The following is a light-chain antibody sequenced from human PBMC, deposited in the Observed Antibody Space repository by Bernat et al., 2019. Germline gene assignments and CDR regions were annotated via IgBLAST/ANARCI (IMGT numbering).Light chain of an antibody. CDR3: MQSMELPPT. CDR1: RTLLHSNGKTF. CDR2: EVS. Sequence: DIELTQTPLSLPVTPGQPASISCKSSRTLLHSNGKTFLSWYLLRPGQPPRLLIYEVSTRFSGVPDRFSGSGSGTHFTLKISRVEADDVGIYYCMQSMELPPTFGQGTKVEVK. J-gene: IGKJ1*01. V-gene: IGKV2D-29*01.